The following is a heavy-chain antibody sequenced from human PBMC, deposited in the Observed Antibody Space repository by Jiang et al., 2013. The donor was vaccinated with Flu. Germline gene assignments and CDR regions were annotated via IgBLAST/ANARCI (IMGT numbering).Heavy chain of an antibody. J-gene: IGHJ4*02. CDR1: GYSFTTYW. CDR2: IYPVDSDT. D-gene: IGHD6-13*01. V-gene: IGHV5-51*01. CDR3: ARHRGSSSSWYYFDY. Sequence: GAEVKKPGESLKISCKVSGYSFTTYWIGWVRQMPGKGLEWMGIIYPVDSDTRYSPSFQGQVTISADKSISTAYLQWSSLKASDTAMYYCARHRGSSSSWYYFDYWGQGTLVTVSS.